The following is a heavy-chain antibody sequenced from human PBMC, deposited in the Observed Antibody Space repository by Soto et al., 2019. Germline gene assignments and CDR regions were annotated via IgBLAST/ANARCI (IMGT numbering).Heavy chain of an antibody. D-gene: IGHD2-21*02. V-gene: IGHV4-59*04. Sequence: PSETLSLTCTVSGGSISSYYWSWIRQPPGKGLEWIGSIYYSGRTYNNPSLRSRVSMSIDTSKDQFSLKLKSVTAADTALYFCARQRTSVVTQAYFDVWGPGSLVTV. CDR1: GGSISSYY. CDR3: ARQRTSVVTQAYFDV. J-gene: IGHJ4*02. CDR2: IYYSGRT.